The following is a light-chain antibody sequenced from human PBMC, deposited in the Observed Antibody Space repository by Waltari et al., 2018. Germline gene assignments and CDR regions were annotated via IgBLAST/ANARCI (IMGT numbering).Light chain of an antibody. Sequence: EIVLTQSPGTLSLSPVERATLSCRARQTVRTTYLAWYQQKPGQAPTLLIYGASSRATGIPDRFSGSVSGTDFSLTISSLEPEDFAVYYCQQYDISPLTFGGGTKVEIK. CDR3: QQYDISPLT. CDR1: QTVRTTY. V-gene: IGKV3-20*01. J-gene: IGKJ4*01. CDR2: GAS.